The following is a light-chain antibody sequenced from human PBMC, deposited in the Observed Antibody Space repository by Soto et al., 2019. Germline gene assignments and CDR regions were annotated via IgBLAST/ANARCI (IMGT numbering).Light chain of an antibody. CDR2: AND. V-gene: IGLV1-40*01. Sequence: QAVVTQPPSVSVAPGQRLTISCAGTSSNIAAGFDVHWYQQLPGTAPKLLIYANDDRPTGVPDRFSGSTSGTSASLAITGLEAEDAADYYCQSYDNSLLAYVFGGGTKVTVL. J-gene: IGLJ2*01. CDR3: QSYDNSLLAYV. CDR1: SSNIAAGFD.